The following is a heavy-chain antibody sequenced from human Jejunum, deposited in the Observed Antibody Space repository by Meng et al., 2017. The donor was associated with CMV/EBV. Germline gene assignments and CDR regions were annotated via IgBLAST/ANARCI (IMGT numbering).Heavy chain of an antibody. J-gene: IGHJ4*02. CDR1: GFSLTPAGVV. Sequence: SGFSLTPAGVVVGWIRQSPEKALEWLALIYWDGEKRYSSSLRSRLRITRDTSKSQVVLTMTDVDPVDTATYYCVHRAGSTTLSAPYDSWGQGALVTVSS. V-gene: IGHV2-5*02. CDR3: VHRAGSTTLSAPYDS. CDR2: IYWDGEK. D-gene: IGHD3-10*01.